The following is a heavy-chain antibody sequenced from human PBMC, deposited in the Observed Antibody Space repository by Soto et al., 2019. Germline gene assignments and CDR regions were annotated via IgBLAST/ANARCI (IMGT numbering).Heavy chain of an antibody. CDR1: GFTFSGSA. J-gene: IGHJ4*02. V-gene: IGHV3-73*01. Sequence: HPGGALRLSCAASGFTFSGSAIHWVRQASGKGLEWVGRIRSRANSYATAYAASVKGRFTISRDDSKNTAYLQMHSLKTEDTAVYYCTRLWSSGYDYWGQGTLVTVSS. CDR2: IRSRANSYAT. CDR3: TRLWSSGYDY. D-gene: IGHD3-22*01.